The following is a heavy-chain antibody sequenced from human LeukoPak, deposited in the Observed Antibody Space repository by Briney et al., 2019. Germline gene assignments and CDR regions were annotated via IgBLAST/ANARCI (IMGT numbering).Heavy chain of an antibody. V-gene: IGHV3-30-3*01. CDR2: ISYDGSNK. D-gene: IGHD4-11*01. CDR1: GFTFSSYA. J-gene: IGHJ4*02. Sequence: PGGSLRLSCAASGFTFSSYAMHWVRQAPGKGLEWVAAISYDGSNKYYADSVKGRFTISRDNSKNTLYLQMSSLRAEDTAVYSCARDETTGVLHFDYWGQGTLVTVSS. CDR3: ARDETTGVLHFDY.